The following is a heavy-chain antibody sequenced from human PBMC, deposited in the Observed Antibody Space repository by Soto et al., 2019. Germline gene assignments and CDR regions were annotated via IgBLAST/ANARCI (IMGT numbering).Heavy chain of an antibody. J-gene: IGHJ4*02. CDR3: VRTSLVVAAATREDY. Sequence: GSLRLSCAASGFTFSSYWMHWVRQAPGKGLVWVSRINSDGSSASYADSVKGRFTISRDNAKNTLYLQMNSLRAEDTAVYYCVRTSLVVAAATREDYWGQGTLVTVSS. CDR2: INSDGSSA. V-gene: IGHV3-74*01. CDR1: GFTFSSYW. D-gene: IGHD2-15*01.